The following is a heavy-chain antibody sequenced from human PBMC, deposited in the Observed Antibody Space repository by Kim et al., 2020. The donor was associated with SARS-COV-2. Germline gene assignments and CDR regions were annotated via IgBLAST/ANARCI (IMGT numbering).Heavy chain of an antibody. CDR3: ARHVWFGRGNNWFDP. CDR2: IYYSGST. CDR1: GGSISSSSYY. Sequence: SETLSLTCTVSGGSISSSSYYWGWIRQPPGKGLEWIGSIYYSGSTYYNPSLKSRVTISVDTSKNQFSLKLSSVTAADTAVYYCARHVWFGRGNNWFDPWGQGTLVTVSS. V-gene: IGHV4-39*01. D-gene: IGHD3-10*01. J-gene: IGHJ5*02.